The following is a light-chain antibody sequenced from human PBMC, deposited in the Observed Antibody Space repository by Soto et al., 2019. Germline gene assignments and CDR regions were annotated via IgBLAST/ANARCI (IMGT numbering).Light chain of an antibody. CDR2: SNN. CDR3: AAWDDSLSGYV. J-gene: IGLJ1*01. V-gene: IGLV1-44*01. CDR1: SSNIGANT. Sequence: QSVLTQPPSASGTPGQRVTISCSGSSSNIGANTANWYQQLPGTAPKLLIYSNNQRPSGVPDRFSGSKSGTSASLAISGLRSEDEADYYCAAWDDSLSGYVFGTGTKVTVL.